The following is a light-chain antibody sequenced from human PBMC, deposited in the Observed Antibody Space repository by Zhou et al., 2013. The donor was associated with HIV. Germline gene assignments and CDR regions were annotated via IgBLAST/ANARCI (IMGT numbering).Light chain of an antibody. V-gene: IGKV1-39*01. CDR2: AAS. CDR1: QSISSY. Sequence: DIQMTQSPSSLSASVGDRVTITCRASQSISSYLSWYQQKAGQAPKLLIYAASTLQSGVSSRFSGSGSGTDFTLTISSLQPEDFATYYCQQSYISPPDTFGQGTQLEIK. CDR3: QQSYISPPDT. J-gene: IGKJ2*01.